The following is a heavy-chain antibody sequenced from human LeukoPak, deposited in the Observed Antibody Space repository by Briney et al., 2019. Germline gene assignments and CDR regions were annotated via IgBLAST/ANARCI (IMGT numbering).Heavy chain of an antibody. CDR3: ARSDYGDYDQLFDY. CDR2: IWYDGSNK. V-gene: IGHV3-33*01. D-gene: IGHD4-17*01. Sequence: PGGSLRPSCAASGFTFSSYGMHWVRQAPGKGLEWVAVIWYDGSNKYYADSVKGRFTISRDNSKNTLYLQMNSLRAEDTAVYYCARSDYGDYDQLFDYWGQGTLVTVSS. CDR1: GFTFSSYG. J-gene: IGHJ4*02.